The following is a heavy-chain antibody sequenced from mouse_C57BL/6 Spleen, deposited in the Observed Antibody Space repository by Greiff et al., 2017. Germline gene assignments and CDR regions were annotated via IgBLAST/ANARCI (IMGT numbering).Heavy chain of an antibody. Sequence: VKLQESGAELVRPGASVTLSCKASGYTFTDYEMHWVKQTPVHGLEWIGAIDPETGGTAYNQKFKGKAILTADKSSSTAYMELRSLTSEDSAVYYCTVNYFDVWGTGTTVTVSS. CDR1: GYTFTDYE. CDR3: TVNYFDV. CDR2: IDPETGGT. J-gene: IGHJ1*03. V-gene: IGHV1-15*01.